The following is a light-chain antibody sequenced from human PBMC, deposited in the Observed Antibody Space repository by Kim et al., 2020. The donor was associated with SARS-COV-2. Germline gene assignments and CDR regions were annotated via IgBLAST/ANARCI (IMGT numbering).Light chain of an antibody. J-gene: IGLJ2*01. V-gene: IGLV3-1*01. CDR2: HDM. CDR1: NLGNKY. CDR3: QAWDSDSYVA. Sequence: SYELTQPRSVSVSPGQTANINCYGENLGNKYVSWYQQRAGQSPVLVIYHDMKRPSGIPERMSASNSGSSATLTISETQDMDEADYYCQAWDSDSYVAFGGGTKLTVL.